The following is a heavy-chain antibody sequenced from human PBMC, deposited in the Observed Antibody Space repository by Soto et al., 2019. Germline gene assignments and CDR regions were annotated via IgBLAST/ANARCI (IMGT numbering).Heavy chain of an antibody. Sequence: PGGSLRLSCAASGFTVSSNYMSWVRQAPGKGLEWVSVIYSGGSTYYADSVKGRFTISRDNSKNTLYLQMNSLRAEDTAVYYCARGRYYYDSVNAFDIWGQGTMVTV. J-gene: IGHJ3*02. CDR1: GFTVSSNY. CDR2: IYSGGST. V-gene: IGHV3-53*01. D-gene: IGHD3-22*01. CDR3: ARGRYYYDSVNAFDI.